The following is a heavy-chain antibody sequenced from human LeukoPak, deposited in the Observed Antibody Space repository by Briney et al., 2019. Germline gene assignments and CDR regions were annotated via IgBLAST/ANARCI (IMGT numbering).Heavy chain of an antibody. V-gene: IGHV1-69*06. CDR3: AGDPSYDILTGDGEADYYYGMDV. CDR2: IIPIFGTA. D-gene: IGHD3-9*01. Sequence: GASVKVSCKASGGTFSSYAISWVRQAPGQGLEWMGGIIPIFGTANYAQKFQGRVTITADKSTSTAYMELSSLRSEDTAVYYCAGDPSYDILTGDGEADYYYGMDVWGKGTTVTVSS. J-gene: IGHJ6*04. CDR1: GGTFSSYA.